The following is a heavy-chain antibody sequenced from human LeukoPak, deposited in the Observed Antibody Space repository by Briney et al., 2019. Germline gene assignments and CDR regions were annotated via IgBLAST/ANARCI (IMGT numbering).Heavy chain of an antibody. V-gene: IGHV4-59*01. CDR2: IHYSGST. D-gene: IGHD1-26*01. CDR1: GGSISYYY. J-gene: IGHJ5*02. Sequence: SETLSLTCTVSGGSISYYYWNWIRQPPGKGLEWIGYIHYSGSTNYNPSLRGRVTISVDTSKNQFSLKLSSLTAADTAVYYCARDSGSGNYFWFDPWGQGTLVTVSS. CDR3: ARDSGSGNYFWFDP.